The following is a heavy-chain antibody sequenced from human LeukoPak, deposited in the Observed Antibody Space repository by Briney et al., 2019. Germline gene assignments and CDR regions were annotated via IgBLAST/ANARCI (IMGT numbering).Heavy chain of an antibody. J-gene: IGHJ4*02. CDR3: ARRPSIVVVPAAIRDDY. CDR1: GYTFTSYA. Sequence: ASVKVSCKASGYTFTSYAMNWVRQAPGQGLEWMGWINTNTGNPTYAQGFTGRFVFSLDTSVSTAYLQISSLKAEDTAVYYCARRPSIVVVPAAIRDDYWGQGTLVTVSS. D-gene: IGHD2-2*02. V-gene: IGHV7-4-1*02. CDR2: INTNTGNP.